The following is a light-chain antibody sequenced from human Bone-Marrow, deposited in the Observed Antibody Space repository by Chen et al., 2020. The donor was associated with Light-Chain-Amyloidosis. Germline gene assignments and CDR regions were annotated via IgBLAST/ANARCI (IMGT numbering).Light chain of an antibody. Sequence: SYELTQPPSLSVSPGQTARITCSGDDLPTKYAYWYQQKPGKAPELVIHRDTERPSGISERFSGSSSGTTATLTISGVQAEDEADYHCQSADSSGTYEVIFGGGTKLTVL. CDR2: RDT. CDR1: DLPTKY. J-gene: IGLJ2*01. V-gene: IGLV3-25*03. CDR3: QSADSSGTYEVI.